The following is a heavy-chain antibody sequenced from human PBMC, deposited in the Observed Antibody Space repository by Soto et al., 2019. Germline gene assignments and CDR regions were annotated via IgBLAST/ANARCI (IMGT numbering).Heavy chain of an antibody. CDR2: ISWDGGST. CDR1: GFTFDDYT. J-gene: IGHJ6*02. CDR3: AKDICSSTSCPIYYYYYGMDV. V-gene: IGHV3-43*01. D-gene: IGHD2-2*01. Sequence: GGSLRLSCAASGFTFDDYTMHWVRQAPGKGLEWVSLISWDGGSTYYADSVKGRFTISRDNSKNSLYPQMNSLRTEDTALYYCAKDICSSTSCPIYYYYYGMDVWGQGTTVTVSS.